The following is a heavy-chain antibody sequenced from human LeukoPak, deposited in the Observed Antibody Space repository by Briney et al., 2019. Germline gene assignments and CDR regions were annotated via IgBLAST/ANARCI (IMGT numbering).Heavy chain of an antibody. Sequence: ASVKVSCTASGGTFSSYAISWVRQAPGQGLEWMGWMNPNSGNTGYAQKFQGRVTMTRNTSISTAYMELSSLRSEDTAVYYCAREDYYGSGRGKDYWGQGTLVTVSS. D-gene: IGHD3-10*01. CDR2: MNPNSGNT. J-gene: IGHJ4*02. CDR3: AREDYYGSGRGKDY. V-gene: IGHV1-8*02. CDR1: GGTFSSYA.